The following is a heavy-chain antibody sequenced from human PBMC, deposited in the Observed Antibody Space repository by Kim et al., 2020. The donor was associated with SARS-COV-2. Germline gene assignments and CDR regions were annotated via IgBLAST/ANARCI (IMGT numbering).Heavy chain of an antibody. D-gene: IGHD1-26*01. Sequence: GGSLRLSCAASGFTFDDYGRSWVRQAPVKGLEWVSGINWNGGSTGYADSVKGRSTISRDNAKNSPFLQRNSLSAEDTDFYYCARGTGQREPPSYWDQGT. CDR3: ARGTGQREPPSY. V-gene: IGHV3-20*04. J-gene: IGHJ4*02. CDR1: GFTFDDYG. CDR2: INWNGGST.